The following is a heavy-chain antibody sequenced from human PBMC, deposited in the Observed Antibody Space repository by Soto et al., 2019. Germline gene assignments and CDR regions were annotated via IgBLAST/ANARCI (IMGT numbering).Heavy chain of an antibody. D-gene: IGHD6-13*01. J-gene: IGHJ5*01. V-gene: IGHV4-34*01. CDR3: ARGIPGYSSSWFDS. Sequence: QVQLQQWGAGLLKPSETLSLTCAVYGGSFSGHDWSWIRQPPGKGLEWIGEINRGGSTKYNPSLKSRTTITVDTSKNQFSLKLASVTATDTAVYYCARGIPGYSSSWFDSWGQGTLVTVSS. CDR1: GGSFSGHD. CDR2: INRGGST.